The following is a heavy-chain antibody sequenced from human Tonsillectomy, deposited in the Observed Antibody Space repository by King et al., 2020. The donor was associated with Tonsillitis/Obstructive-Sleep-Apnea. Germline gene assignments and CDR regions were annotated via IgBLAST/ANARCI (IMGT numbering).Heavy chain of an antibody. CDR2: IRDYNGKT. J-gene: IGHJ3*01. CDR3: ARDFSRGFDV. D-gene: IGHD2/OR15-2a*01. CDR1: GYTFKNYG. V-gene: IGHV1-18*01. Sequence: QLVQSGAEVKKPGASVKVSCKASGYTFKNYGISWVRPAPGQGREWMGWIRDYNGKTNYEQKFQGRVTMTTDTSTSRAYMELGSLGSDDTSVYYCARDFSRGFDVWGQGTMVTVSS.